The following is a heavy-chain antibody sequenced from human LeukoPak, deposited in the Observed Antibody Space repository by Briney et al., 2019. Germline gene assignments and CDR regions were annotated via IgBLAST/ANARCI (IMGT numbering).Heavy chain of an antibody. CDR2: IYYSGNT. D-gene: IGHD4-17*01. CDR1: GGSISSSSYY. V-gene: IGHV4-39*07. Sequence: SETLSLTCTVSGGSISSSSYYWGWIRQPPGKGLEWIGSIYYSGNTYYNPSLRSRVTISVDTSKNQFSLKLSSVTAADTAVYYCARDFLRDYGDPFDSWGQGTLVTVSS. CDR3: ARDFLRDYGDPFDS. J-gene: IGHJ4*02.